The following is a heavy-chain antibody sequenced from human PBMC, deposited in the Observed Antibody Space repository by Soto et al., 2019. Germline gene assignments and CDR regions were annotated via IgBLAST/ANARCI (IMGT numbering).Heavy chain of an antibody. D-gene: IGHD2-2*01. V-gene: IGHV5-51*01. Sequence: SLKISCTGVGYSFTSYWIGWVRQMPGKGLEWMGIIYPGDSDTRYSPSFQGQVTISADKSITTAYLQWSSLKASDTAMYYCARGYCTTTICDPWFDPWGQGTLVTVSS. CDR1: GYSFTSYW. CDR3: ARGYCTTTICDPWFDP. J-gene: IGHJ5*02. CDR2: IYPGDSDT.